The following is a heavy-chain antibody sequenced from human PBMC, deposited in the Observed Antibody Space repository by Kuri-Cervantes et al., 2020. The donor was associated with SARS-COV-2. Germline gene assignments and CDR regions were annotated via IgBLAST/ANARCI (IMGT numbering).Heavy chain of an antibody. CDR2: ISYDGSNK. V-gene: IGHV3-30-3*01. Sequence: GESLKISCAASGFTFSSYSMHWVRQAPGKGLEWVAVISYDGSNKYYADSVKGRFTISRDNSKNTLYLQMNSLRAEDTAVYYCARDSSITPRDFDYWGQGTLVTVSS. D-gene: IGHD6-13*01. CDR1: GFTFSSYS. CDR3: ARDSSITPRDFDY. J-gene: IGHJ4*02.